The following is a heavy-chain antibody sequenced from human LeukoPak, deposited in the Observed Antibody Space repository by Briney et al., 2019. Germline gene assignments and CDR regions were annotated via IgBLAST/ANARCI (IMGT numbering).Heavy chain of an antibody. CDR2: ISAYNGNT. D-gene: IGHD4-17*01. V-gene: IGHV1-18*01. CDR1: GYTFTSYG. J-gene: IGHJ5*02. CDR3: ARDEAAGANNWFDP. Sequence: ASVKVSCKASGYTFTSYGISWVRQAPRQGLEWMGWISAYNGNTNYAQKLQGRVTMTTDTSTSTAYMELRSLRSDDTAVYYCARDEAAGANNWFDPWGQGTLVTVSS.